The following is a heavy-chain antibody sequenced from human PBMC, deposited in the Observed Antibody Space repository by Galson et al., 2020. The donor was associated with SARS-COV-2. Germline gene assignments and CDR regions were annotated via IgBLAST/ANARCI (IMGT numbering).Heavy chain of an antibody. CDR1: GFTFSSYC. V-gene: IGHV3-33*01. CDR2: IWYDGSNK. Sequence: GGSLRLSCAASGFTFSSYCKHWVRQAPAKGLQWVAVIWYDGSNKYYADSVQGRLTISRDNSKNTLYLQMNRLRAEDTAVYYCARDQSSRWNEYYFDSWGQGTLV. D-gene: IGHD6-13*01. CDR3: ARDQSSRWNEYYFDS. J-gene: IGHJ4*02.